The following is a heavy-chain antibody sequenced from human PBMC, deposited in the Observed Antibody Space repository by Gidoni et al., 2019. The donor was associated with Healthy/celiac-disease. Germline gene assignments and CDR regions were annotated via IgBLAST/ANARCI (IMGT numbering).Heavy chain of an antibody. Sequence: EVQLVESRGGLAKAGGCLRLAGAASGLTSSNAWMSWDRQAPGEVLGWVSRIKSKTDGGTTASAAPVKGRFTISRDDSKNTLYLQMNSRETEVTSVYCCCYGDFEDAFDIWGQGTMVTVSS. CDR2: IKSKTDGGTT. J-gene: IGHJ3*02. CDR1: GLTSSNAW. D-gene: IGHD4-17*01. CDR3: CYGDFEDAFDI. V-gene: IGHV3-15*01.